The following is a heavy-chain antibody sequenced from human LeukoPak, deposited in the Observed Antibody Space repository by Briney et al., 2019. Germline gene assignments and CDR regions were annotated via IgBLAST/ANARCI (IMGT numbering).Heavy chain of an antibody. Sequence: GASLRLSCVASRFTFSTYAMTWVRQAPGKGLEWVSGISGSGSNTHYADSLKGRFTISRDNSNNTLYLQMNSLRGEDTAVYYCAKRRNERAVAGPLNWFDPWGQGILVTVSS. J-gene: IGHJ5*02. V-gene: IGHV3-23*01. D-gene: IGHD6-13*01. CDR2: ISGSGSNT. CDR1: RFTFSTYA. CDR3: AKRRNERAVAGPLNWFDP.